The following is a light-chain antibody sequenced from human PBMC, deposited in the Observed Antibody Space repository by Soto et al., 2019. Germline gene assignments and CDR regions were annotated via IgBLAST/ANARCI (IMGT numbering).Light chain of an antibody. J-gene: IGLJ2*01. CDR3: SSYRTSSTAVL. Sequence: QSALTQPASVSGSPGQSIAISCTGTSSDVGGYNYVSWYQQHPGKAPKLMIYDVSNRPSGVSDRFSGSKSGNTASPTISGLQAEDEADYYCSSYRTSSTAVLFGGGTQLTVL. V-gene: IGLV2-14*01. CDR2: DVS. CDR1: SSDVGGYNY.